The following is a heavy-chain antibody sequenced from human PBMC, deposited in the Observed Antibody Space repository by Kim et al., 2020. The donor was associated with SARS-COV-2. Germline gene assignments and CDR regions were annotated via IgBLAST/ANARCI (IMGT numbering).Heavy chain of an antibody. CDR2: ISYDGSNK. J-gene: IGHJ4*02. Sequence: GGSLRLSCAASGFTFSSYAMHWVRQAPGKGLEWVAVISYDGSNKYYADSVKGRFTISRDNSKNTLYLQMNSLRAEDTAVYYCARDLNWGQGTLVTVSS. V-gene: IGHV3-30-3*01. CDR3: ARDLN. CDR1: GFTFSSYA.